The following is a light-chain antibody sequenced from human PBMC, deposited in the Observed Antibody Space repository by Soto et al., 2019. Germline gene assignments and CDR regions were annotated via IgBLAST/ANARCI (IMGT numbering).Light chain of an antibody. CDR3: SSYATSSVV. V-gene: IGLV2-14*03. J-gene: IGLJ2*01. CDR2: DVN. Sequence: QSALTQPASVSGSPGQSIAISCTETTSDVGGYNHVSWYQQHPGKAPKLMIYDVNRRPSGVSDRFSGSKSGNTASLTITGLQAEDEADYYCSSYATSSVVFGGGTKLTVL. CDR1: TSDVGGYNH.